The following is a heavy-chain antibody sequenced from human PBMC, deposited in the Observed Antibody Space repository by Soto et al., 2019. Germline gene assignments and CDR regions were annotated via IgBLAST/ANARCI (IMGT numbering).Heavy chain of an antibody. CDR2: INVGNGNT. V-gene: IGHV1-3*01. Sequence: RASVKVSCKASGFTFTTYAMNWVRKAPGQRLEWMGWINVGNGNTKYSQKFQGRVTITRDTPASTAYMELSSLRSEVTAVYYCARGNRDYYYMDVWGKGTTVTVSS. CDR3: ARGNRDYYYMDV. CDR1: GFTFTTYA. J-gene: IGHJ6*03.